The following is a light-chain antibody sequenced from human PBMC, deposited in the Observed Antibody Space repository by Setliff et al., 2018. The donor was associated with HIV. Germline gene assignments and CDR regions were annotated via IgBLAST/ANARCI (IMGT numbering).Light chain of an antibody. CDR2: ENY. Sequence: QSVLTQPPSVSAAPGQKVTISCSGSGSNIENNYVSWYQQLPGTAPKLLIYENYKRPSGISDRLSGSKSGTSATLDITGLQTGDEADYYCGTWDSSLSAGCVFGTGTKV. CDR3: GTWDSSLSAGCV. J-gene: IGLJ1*01. CDR1: GSNIENNY. V-gene: IGLV1-51*02.